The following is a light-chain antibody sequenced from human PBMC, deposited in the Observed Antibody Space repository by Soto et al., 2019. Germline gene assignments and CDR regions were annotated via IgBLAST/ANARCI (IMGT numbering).Light chain of an antibody. CDR2: DVN. CDR1: SSDVGTYDY. Sequence: SALTQPASVSGSPGQSITISCTGTSSDVGTYDYVSWHQQHPGKAPKLIIYDVNNRPSGVSSRFSGSKSGNTASLTISGLQAEDEADYYCCSFSTSGTHVFGTGTKLTVL. CDR3: CSFSTSGTHV. J-gene: IGLJ1*01. V-gene: IGLV2-14*01.